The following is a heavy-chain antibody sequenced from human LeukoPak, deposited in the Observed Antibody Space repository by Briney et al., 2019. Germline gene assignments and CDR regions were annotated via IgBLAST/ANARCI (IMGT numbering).Heavy chain of an antibody. Sequence: PGGSLRLSCAASGFTFSSYEMNWVRQAPGKGLEWISYIGSSGSSILYADSVKGRVTISRDNARNSLYLQMNSLRAEDTAIYYCARERAYCGGDCFDCWGQGTLVTVSS. CDR2: IGSSGSSI. CDR1: GFTFSSYE. D-gene: IGHD2-21*01. CDR3: ARERAYCGGDCFDC. V-gene: IGHV3-48*03. J-gene: IGHJ4*02.